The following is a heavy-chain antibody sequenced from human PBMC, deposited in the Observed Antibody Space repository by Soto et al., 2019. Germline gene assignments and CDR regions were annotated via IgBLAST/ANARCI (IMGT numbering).Heavy chain of an antibody. D-gene: IGHD3-22*01. CDR1: GGTFSSYT. CDR3: AADDSSGYYRYYYGMDV. CDR2: IIAIIGIT. Sequence: ASVKVSCKASGGTFSSYTISWVRQAPGQRLEWMGRIIAIIGITKYSQKFQGRVTITRDTSASTAYMELSSLRSEDTAVYYCAADDSSGYYRYYYGMDVWG. J-gene: IGHJ6*02. V-gene: IGHV1-69*02.